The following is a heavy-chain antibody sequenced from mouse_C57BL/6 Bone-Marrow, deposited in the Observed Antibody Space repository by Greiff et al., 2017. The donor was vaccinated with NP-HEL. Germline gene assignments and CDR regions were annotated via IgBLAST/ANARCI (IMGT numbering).Heavy chain of an antibody. Sequence: VKLVESGPGLVQPSQSLSITCTVSGFSLTSYGVHWVRQSPGKGLEWLGVIWRGGSTDYNAAFMSRLSITKDNSKIQVFFKMNSLQADDTAIYYCAKKMAYYSNLYAMDYWGQGTSVTVSS. D-gene: IGHD2-5*01. CDR3: AKKMAYYSNLYAMDY. CDR1: GFSLTSYG. CDR2: IWRGGST. J-gene: IGHJ4*01. V-gene: IGHV2-5*01.